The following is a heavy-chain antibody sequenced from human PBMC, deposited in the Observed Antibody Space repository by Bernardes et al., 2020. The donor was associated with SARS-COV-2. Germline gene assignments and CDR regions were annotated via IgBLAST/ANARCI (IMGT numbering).Heavy chain of an antibody. CDR3: ARESDSSGYLGY. CDR1: GGSISSGGYY. CDR2: IYYSGST. J-gene: IGHJ4*02. D-gene: IGHD3-22*01. V-gene: IGHV4-31*03. Sequence: SETLSLTCTVSGGSISSGGYYWSWIRQHPGKGLEWIGYIYYSGSTYYNPSLKSRVTISVDTSKNQFSLKLSSVTAADTAVYYWARESDSSGYLGYWGQGTLVTVSS.